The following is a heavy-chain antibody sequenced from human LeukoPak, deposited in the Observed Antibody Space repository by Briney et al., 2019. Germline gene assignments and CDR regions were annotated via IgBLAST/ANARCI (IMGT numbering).Heavy chain of an antibody. CDR1: GGSISSGSYY. J-gene: IGHJ5*02. Sequence: PSQTLSLTCTVSGGSISSGSYYWSWIRQPAGEGLEWIGRIYTSGSTNYNPSLKSRVTISVDTSKNQFSLKLSSVTAADTAVYYCARGPETRQGRNWFDPWGQGTLVTVSS. D-gene: IGHD4-11*01. CDR2: IYTSGST. CDR3: ARGPETRQGRNWFDP. V-gene: IGHV4-61*02.